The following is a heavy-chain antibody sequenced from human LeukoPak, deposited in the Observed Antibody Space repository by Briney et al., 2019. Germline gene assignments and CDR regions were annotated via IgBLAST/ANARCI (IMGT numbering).Heavy chain of an antibody. CDR1: GFSFGSFR. J-gene: IGHJ1*01. D-gene: IGHD3-9*01. CDR3: GRDRYFQY. CDR2: IKEDGSEE. V-gene: IGHV3-7*01. Sequence: GGSLRLSCVASGFSFGSFRMSWVRQAPGKGLEWVANIKEDGSEEHYLESVKGRFTISRDNAKNIVFLQMNSLREEDSAVYYCGRDRYFQYWGQGTGVIVSS.